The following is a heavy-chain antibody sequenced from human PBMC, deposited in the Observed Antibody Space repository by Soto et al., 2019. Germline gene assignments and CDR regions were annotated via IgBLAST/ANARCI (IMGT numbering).Heavy chain of an antibody. V-gene: IGHV1-69*06. D-gene: IGHD4-4*01. Sequence: QEQLVQSGAEVKKPGSSMKVSCKASGGTFSSYAISWVRQAPGQGLEWMGGIIPIFGTANYAQKFQGRVTITVDKSTSTAYMELSSLRSEDTAVYYCATSYRSANYYYYYGMDVWGQGTTVTVSS. CDR2: IIPIFGTA. CDR3: ATSYRSANYYYYYGMDV. J-gene: IGHJ6*02. CDR1: GGTFSSYA.